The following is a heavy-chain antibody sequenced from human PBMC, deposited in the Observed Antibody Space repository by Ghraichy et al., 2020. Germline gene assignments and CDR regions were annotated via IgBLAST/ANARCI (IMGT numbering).Heavy chain of an antibody. V-gene: IGHV1-46*01. CDR2: INPSGDST. CDR3: ARRRYSYGLDY. D-gene: IGHD3-16*02. CDR1: GYTFTSYY. Sequence: ASVKASCKASGYTFTSYYMHWVRQAPGQGLEWMGIINPSGDSTNYAQKFQGRVTMTRDTSTSTVYMELSSLRSEDTAVYYCARRRYSYGLDYWGQGTLVTVSS. J-gene: IGHJ4*02.